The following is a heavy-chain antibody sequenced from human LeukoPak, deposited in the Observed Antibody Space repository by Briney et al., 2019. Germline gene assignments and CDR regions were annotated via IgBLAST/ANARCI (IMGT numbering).Heavy chain of an antibody. Sequence: GASVKVSCTASGYTFTGYYMHWVRQAPGQGLEWMGWINPNSGGTNYAQKFQGWVTMTRDTSISTAYMELSRLRSDDTAVYYCARGRIYSSSALPAGYWGQGTLVTVSS. CDR3: ARGRIYSSSALPAGY. V-gene: IGHV1-2*04. J-gene: IGHJ4*02. CDR1: GYTFTGYY. D-gene: IGHD6-6*01. CDR2: INPNSGGT.